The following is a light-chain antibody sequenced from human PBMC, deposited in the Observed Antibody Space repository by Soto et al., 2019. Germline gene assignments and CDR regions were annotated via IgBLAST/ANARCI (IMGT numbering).Light chain of an antibody. J-gene: IGKJ4*01. CDR3: QQYNSYSPLT. CDR1: QSISTW. V-gene: IGKV1-5*03. Sequence: DLPMTQSPSTLPAFVGDRVTITCPANQSISTWLAWYQQKPGKAPNLLIYKASRLETGVPSRFSGSGSGTEFTLTISFLQPDDFATYYCQQYNSYSPLTFGGGTKVDIK. CDR2: KAS.